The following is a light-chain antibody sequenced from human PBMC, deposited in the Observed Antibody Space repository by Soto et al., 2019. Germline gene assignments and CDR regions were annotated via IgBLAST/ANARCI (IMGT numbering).Light chain of an antibody. Sequence: EIVLTQSPATLSLSPGQRATLSCRARQSVRSNFLSWYQQKPGQAPRLLIYAASARATGFPARFSGSGSGTDFTLTISSLQPEDVAVYYCQQDYNLPLTFGGGTKVEIK. J-gene: IGKJ4*01. CDR2: AAS. V-gene: IGKV3D-7*01. CDR3: QQDYNLPLT. CDR1: QSVRSNF.